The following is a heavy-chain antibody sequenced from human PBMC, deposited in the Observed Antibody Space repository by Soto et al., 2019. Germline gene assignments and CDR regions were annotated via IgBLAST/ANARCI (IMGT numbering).Heavy chain of an antibody. J-gene: IGHJ4*02. V-gene: IGHV4-39*01. CDR1: GGSIRSNGNY. CDR3: ARHGPPAWSGFYTRDY. CDR2: IYYSGST. Sequence: PSETLSLTCTFSGGSIRSNGNYWGWIRQPPGKGLEWIGRIYYSGSTYYNPSLKSLVTISVDTSKQQFSLELTSVTAADTAVYYCARHGPPAWSGFYTRDYWGKGTLVTVSS. D-gene: IGHD3-3*01.